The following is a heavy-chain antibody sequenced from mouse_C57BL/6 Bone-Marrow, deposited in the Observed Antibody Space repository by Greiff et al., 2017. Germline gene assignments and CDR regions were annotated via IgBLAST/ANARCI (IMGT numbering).Heavy chain of an antibody. V-gene: IGHV1-52*01. CDR1: GYTFTSYW. D-gene: IGHD2-3*01. CDR3: SRCGYYGFAY. Sequence: VQLQQPGAELVRPGSSVKLSCKASGYTFTSYWMHWVKQRPIQGLEWIGNIDPSDSETHYNQKFKDKATLTVDKSSSTAYMQRSSLTSEDSAVYYCSRCGYYGFAYWGQGTLVTVSA. J-gene: IGHJ3*01. CDR2: IDPSDSET.